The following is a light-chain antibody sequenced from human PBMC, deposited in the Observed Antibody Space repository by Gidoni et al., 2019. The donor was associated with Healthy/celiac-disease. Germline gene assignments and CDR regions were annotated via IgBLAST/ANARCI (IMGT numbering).Light chain of an antibody. V-gene: IGKV1-39*01. CDR1: QSISSY. J-gene: IGKJ2*03. CDR2: AAS. Sequence: DSQMTQSPSALSASVGDRVTITCRASQSISSYLKWYQQQPGKAPQLLIYAASSLQSAVPSRFCGSGSATAFTLTISSLLPAAFATYYCQLSYRTFYSFGQGTKLEIK. CDR3: QLSYRTFYS.